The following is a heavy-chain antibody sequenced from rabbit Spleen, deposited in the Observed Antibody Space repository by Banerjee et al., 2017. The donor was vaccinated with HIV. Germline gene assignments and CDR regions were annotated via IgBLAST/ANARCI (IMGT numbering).Heavy chain of an antibody. D-gene: IGHD8-1*01. CDR2: INTATAKA. Sequence: QEQLEESGGGLVKPEGSLTLTCKASGFSFSDRDVMCWVRQAPGKGLEWIACINTATAKAVYASWAKGRFTISKTSSTTVTLQMTSLTIADTATYFCARDAGSGHYIDAYFDLWGPGTLVTVS. J-gene: IGHJ4*01. CDR3: ARDAGSGHYIDAYFDL. CDR1: GFSFSDRDV. V-gene: IGHV1S45*01.